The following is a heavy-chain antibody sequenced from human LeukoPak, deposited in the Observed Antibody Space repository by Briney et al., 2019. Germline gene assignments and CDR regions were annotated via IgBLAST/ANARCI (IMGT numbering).Heavy chain of an antibody. J-gene: IGHJ5*02. CDR2: FDPEDGET. D-gene: IGHD3-3*01. CDR1: GYTLTELS. V-gene: IGHV1-24*01. CDR3: ATNRLTIFGVVAGSDP. Sequence: ASVKVSCKVSGYTLTELSMHWVRQAPGKGLEWMGGFDPEDGETIYAQKFQGRVTMTEDTSTDTAYMELSSLRSEDTAVYYCATNRLTIFGVVAGSDPSGQGTLVTVSS.